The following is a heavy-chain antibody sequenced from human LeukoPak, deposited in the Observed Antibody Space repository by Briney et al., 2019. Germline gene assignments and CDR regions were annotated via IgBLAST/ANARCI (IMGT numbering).Heavy chain of an antibody. CDR1: GYTFTDYG. CDR2: INPSGDFR. CDR3: ARDYSGQWEQLTGWWIDP. J-gene: IGHJ5*02. Sequence: ASVKVSCKASGYTFTDYGISWVRQAPGQGLEWMAIINPSGDFRSYAQKFQGRVTVTRDMSTRTVYMELSDLRPEDTALYYCARDYSGQWEQLTGWWIDPWGQGTLVIVSS. V-gene: IGHV1-46*01. D-gene: IGHD1-26*01.